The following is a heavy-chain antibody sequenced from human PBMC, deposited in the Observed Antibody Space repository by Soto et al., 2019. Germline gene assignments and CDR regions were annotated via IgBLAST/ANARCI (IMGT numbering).Heavy chain of an antibody. J-gene: IGHJ6*02. Sequence: GESLKISCNGSGYSFTRYWIGWVRQMPGKGLEWMGIIYPGDSDTRYSPSFQGQVTISADKPISTAYLQRSNLKASDTAMYYCATSTIFGVVSPKPCYYYGIDVWGQGTLVTVS. CDR3: ATSTIFGVVSPKPCYYYGIDV. CDR2: IYPGDSDT. CDR1: GYSFTRYW. V-gene: IGHV5-51*04. D-gene: IGHD3-3*01.